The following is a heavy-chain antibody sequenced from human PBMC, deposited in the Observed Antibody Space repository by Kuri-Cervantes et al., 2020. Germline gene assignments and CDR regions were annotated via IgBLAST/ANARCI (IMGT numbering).Heavy chain of an antibody. D-gene: IGHD1-1*01. CDR2: IWYDGSNK. Sequence: LSLTCAASGFTFSSYGMHWVRQAPGKGLEWVAAIWYDGSNKYYADSVKGRFTISRDNSKNTLYLQMNNLKSEDTAMYYCARVMQLQRPIWGQGALVTVSS. V-gene: IGHV3-33*01. CDR3: ARVMQLQRPI. J-gene: IGHJ4*02. CDR1: GFTFSSYG.